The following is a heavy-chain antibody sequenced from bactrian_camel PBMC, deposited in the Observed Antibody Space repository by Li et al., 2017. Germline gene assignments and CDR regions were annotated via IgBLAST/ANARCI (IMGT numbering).Heavy chain of an antibody. V-gene: IGHV3S53*01. CDR2: IGGDTST. Sequence: HVQLVESGGGSVQAGGSLRLSCAASGYTYSIHCMGWFRQAPGREREGVTTIGGDTSTTYAHFVKGRFTISRDSAKNTMYLQMDSLKPEDTAMYYCATEALARGSPYVTVKASRTCTFGYWAQGTQVTVS. D-gene: IGHD3*01. CDR3: ATEALARGSPYVTVKASRTCTFGY. CDR1: GYTYSIHC. J-gene: IGHJ6*01.